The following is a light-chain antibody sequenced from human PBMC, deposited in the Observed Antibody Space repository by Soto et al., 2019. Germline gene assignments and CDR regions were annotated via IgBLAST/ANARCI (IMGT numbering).Light chain of an antibody. V-gene: IGLV2-23*01. Sequence: QSALTQPASVSGSPGQSITLSCTGTSSDVGSYNFVSWYQQHPGKAPKVMIYEGSKRPSGVSNRFSGSKSGNTASLTISGLKAEDEADYYCCSYAGSSTWVFGTGTKLTVL. J-gene: IGLJ1*01. CDR3: CSYAGSSTWV. CDR2: EGS. CDR1: SSDVGSYNF.